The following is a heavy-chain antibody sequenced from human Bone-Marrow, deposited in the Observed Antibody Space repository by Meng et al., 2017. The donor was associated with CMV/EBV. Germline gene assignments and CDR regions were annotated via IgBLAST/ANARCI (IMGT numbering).Heavy chain of an antibody. Sequence: GESLKISCAASGFTFSSYAMHWVRQAPGKGLEWVAVISYDGSNKYYADSVKGRFTISRDNAKNSLYLQMNSLRAEDTAVYYCARDVDGLNWGQGTLVTVSS. J-gene: IGHJ1*01. CDR2: ISYDGSNK. CDR1: GFTFSSYA. V-gene: IGHV3-30*04. D-gene: IGHD5-24*01. CDR3: ARDVDGLN.